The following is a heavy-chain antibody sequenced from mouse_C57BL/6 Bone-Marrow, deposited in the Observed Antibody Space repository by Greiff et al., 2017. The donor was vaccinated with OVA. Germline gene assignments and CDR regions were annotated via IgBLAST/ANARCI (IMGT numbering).Heavy chain of an antibody. CDR1: GFNIKDYY. J-gene: IGHJ2*01. D-gene: IGHD1-1*01. Sequence: EVQLQQSGAELVKPGASVKLSCTASGFNIKDYYMHWVKQRTEQGLEWIGRIDPEDGETKYAPKFQGKATITADTSSNTAYLQLSSLTSEDTAVYYCARWGLGLDYYGSSDNFDYWGQGTTLTVSS. CDR3: ARWGLGLDYYGSSDNFDY. V-gene: IGHV14-2*01. CDR2: IDPEDGET.